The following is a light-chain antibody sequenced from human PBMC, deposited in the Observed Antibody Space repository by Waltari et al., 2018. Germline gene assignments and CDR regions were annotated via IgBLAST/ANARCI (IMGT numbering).Light chain of an antibody. CDR1: SSDVGGYNY. Sequence: QSALTQPRSVSGSPGQSVTISCTGTSSDVGGYNYVSWYHQHPGKAPNLMIYDVSKRPSGVPDRFSGSKSGNTASLTISGLQAEDEADYYCCSYAGSYTFDVVFGGGTKLTVL. CDR2: DVS. J-gene: IGLJ2*01. V-gene: IGLV2-11*01. CDR3: CSYAGSYTFDVV.